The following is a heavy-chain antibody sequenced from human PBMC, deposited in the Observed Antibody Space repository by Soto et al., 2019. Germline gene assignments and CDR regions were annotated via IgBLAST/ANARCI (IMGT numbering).Heavy chain of an antibody. V-gene: IGHV4-61*01. CDR2: IYYSGST. J-gene: IGHJ5*02. D-gene: IGHD5-18*01. CDR3: ARGVPYSYGYVSWFDP. CDR1: GGSVSSGSYY. Sequence: SETLSLTCTVSGGSVSSGSYYWSCIRQPPGKGLEWVGYIYYSGSTNYNPSLKSRVTISVDTSKNQFSLKLSSVTAADTAVYYCARGVPYSYGYVSWFDPWGQGTLVTVSS.